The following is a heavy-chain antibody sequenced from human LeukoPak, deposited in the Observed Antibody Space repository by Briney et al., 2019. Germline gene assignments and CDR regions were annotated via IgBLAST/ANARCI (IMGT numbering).Heavy chain of an antibody. V-gene: IGHV3-23*01. D-gene: IGHD3-16*01. CDR2: IADAGT. Sequence: GGSLRLSCAASGFTFNDLAMTWVRQAPGKGLEWVSTIADAGTYYADSVKGSFIISRDNSKNMLYLQLNSLRADDTAMYYCARNLGPFDVRGHGTMVTVSS. CDR3: ARNLGPFDV. J-gene: IGHJ3*01. CDR1: GFTFNDLA.